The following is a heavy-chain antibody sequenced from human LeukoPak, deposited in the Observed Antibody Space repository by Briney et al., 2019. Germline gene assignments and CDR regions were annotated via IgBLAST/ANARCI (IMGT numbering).Heavy chain of an antibody. Sequence: SVKVSCKASGYTFTSYDINWVRQATGQGLEWMGRIIPILGIANYAQKFQGRVTITADKSTSTAYMELSSLRSEDTAVYYCARSLYDFWSGYPHYYYMDVWGKGTTVTVSS. CDR3: ARSLYDFWSGYPHYYYMDV. CDR1: GYTFTSYD. D-gene: IGHD3-3*01. J-gene: IGHJ6*03. CDR2: IIPILGIA. V-gene: IGHV1-69*04.